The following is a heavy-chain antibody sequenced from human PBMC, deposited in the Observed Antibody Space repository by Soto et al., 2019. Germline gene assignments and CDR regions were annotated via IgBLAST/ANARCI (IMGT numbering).Heavy chain of an antibody. V-gene: IGHV5-51*01. D-gene: IGHD3-3*01. J-gene: IGHJ6*02. Sequence: LKISCKGSGYSFTSYWIGWVRQMPGKGLEWMGIIYPGDSNTRYSPSLQGQVTISVDKSISTAYLQWSSLKATDTAMYYCARHAYDFWSGHPNPRYYYGMDVWGQGTTVTVSS. CDR1: GYSFTSYW. CDR2: IYPGDSNT. CDR3: ARHAYDFWSGHPNPRYYYGMDV.